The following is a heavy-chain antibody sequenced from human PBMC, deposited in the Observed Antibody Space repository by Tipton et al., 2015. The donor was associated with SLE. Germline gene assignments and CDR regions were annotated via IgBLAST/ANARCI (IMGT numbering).Heavy chain of an antibody. CDR3: ARRYDFWSGYYSH. CDR2: VKYRGST. V-gene: IGHV4-34*01. D-gene: IGHD3-3*01. CDR1: GESFSDYY. Sequence: TLSLTCAVHGESFSDYYLSWIRQPPGKGMEWIGEVKYRGSTNYSPSLKSRVTISVDTSKNQFSLKLISVIAADTAVYYCARRYDFWSGYYSHWGQGTLVTVSS. J-gene: IGHJ4*02.